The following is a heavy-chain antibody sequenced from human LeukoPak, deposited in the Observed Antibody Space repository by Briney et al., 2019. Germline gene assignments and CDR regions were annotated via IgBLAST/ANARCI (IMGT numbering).Heavy chain of an antibody. CDR3: ARDRAGYYGSGSYPDYFDY. Sequence: HAGGSLRLSCAASGFTVSSNYMSWVRQAPGKGLEWVSIIYSGGSTFYADSVKGRFTISRDNAKNSLYLQMNSLRAEDTAVYYCARDRAGYYGSGSYPDYFDYWGQGTLVTVSS. J-gene: IGHJ4*02. D-gene: IGHD3-10*01. V-gene: IGHV3-53*01. CDR2: IYSGGST. CDR1: GFTVSSNY.